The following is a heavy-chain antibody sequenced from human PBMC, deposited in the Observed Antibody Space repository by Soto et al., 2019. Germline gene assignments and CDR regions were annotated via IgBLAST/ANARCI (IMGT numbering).Heavy chain of an antibody. D-gene: IGHD3-3*01. V-gene: IGHV3-23*01. CDR1: GFTFSSYA. Sequence: PGGSLRLSCAASGFTFSSYAMSWVRQAPGKGLEWVSAISGSGGSTYYADSVKGRFTISRDNSKNTLYLQMNSLRAEDTAVYYCASLLRFLESNTRGGFVDYWGQGTLVTVSS. CDR3: ASLLRFLESNTRGGFVDY. CDR2: ISGSGGST. J-gene: IGHJ4*02.